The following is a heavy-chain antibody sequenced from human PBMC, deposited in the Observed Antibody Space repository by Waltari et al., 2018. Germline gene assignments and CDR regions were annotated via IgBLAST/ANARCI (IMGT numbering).Heavy chain of an antibody. V-gene: IGHV3-23*01. D-gene: IGHD2-2*01. CDR1: GFTFSSYA. CDR3: AKDKAAIVYWFDP. J-gene: IGHJ5*02. Sequence: EVQLLESGGGLVQPGGSLRLSCAASGFTFSSYAMSWVRQAPGKGLGWVSAISGSGDATYYAESVKGRFTMSRDNSNNRLYLQMNSLRAEDTAIYYCAKDKAAIVYWFDPWGQGTLVTVSS. CDR2: ISGSGDAT.